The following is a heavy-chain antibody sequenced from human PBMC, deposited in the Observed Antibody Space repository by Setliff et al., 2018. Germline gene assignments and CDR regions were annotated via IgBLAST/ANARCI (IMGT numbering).Heavy chain of an antibody. J-gene: IGHJ3*02. CDR1: GFSFSRHW. D-gene: IGHD3-22*01. V-gene: IGHV3-7*01. CDR3: VRDDADNYDAFDN. CDR2: IKQDGSTK. Sequence: GGSLRLSCVVSGFSFSRHWMSWVRQAPGKGQEWVADIKQDGSTKYYLDSVKGRFTISRDNAKRSLYLQMNGLRADDTGVYYCVRDDADNYDAFDNWGQGTLVTVSS.